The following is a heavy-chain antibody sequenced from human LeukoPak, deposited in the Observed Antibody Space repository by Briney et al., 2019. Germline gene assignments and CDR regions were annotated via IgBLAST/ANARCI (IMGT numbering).Heavy chain of an antibody. Sequence: PGGSLRLSCAASGFIFDYAMHWVRQAPGKGLEWVSLISGDGGSTYYADSVKGRFTISRDNSKNSLYLQMNSLRTEDTALYYCVKDEYSGSYYFDCGGQGTLVTVSS. CDR1: GFIFDYA. D-gene: IGHD1-26*01. J-gene: IGHJ4*02. V-gene: IGHV3-43*02. CDR3: VKDEYSGSYYFDC. CDR2: ISGDGGST.